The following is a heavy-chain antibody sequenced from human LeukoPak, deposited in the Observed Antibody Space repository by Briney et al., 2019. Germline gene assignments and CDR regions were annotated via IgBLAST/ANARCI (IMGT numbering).Heavy chain of an antibody. J-gene: IGHJ5*02. CDR3: ARGDSSSWYDK. CDR2: IYYSGST. D-gene: IGHD6-13*01. V-gene: IGHV4-59*01. CDR1: GSSISSYY. Sequence: PSETLSLTCTVSGSSISSYYWSWIRQPPGKGLEWIGYIYYSGSTNYNPSLKSRVTVSVDTSKNQFSLKLSSVTAADTAVYYCARGDSSSWYDKWGQGTLVTVSS.